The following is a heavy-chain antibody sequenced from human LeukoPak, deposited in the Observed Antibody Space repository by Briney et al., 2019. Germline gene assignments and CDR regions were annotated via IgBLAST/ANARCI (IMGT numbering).Heavy chain of an antibody. Sequence: PSETMSLTCTVSGGSLSSSSYYWGWIRQPPGKGLEWIGSIYYSGSTYYNPSLKSRVTISVDTSKNQFSLKLSSVTAADTAVYYCARHAPTRLEWLLYSHFGSFDYWGQGTLVTVSS. CDR3: ARHAPTRLEWLLYSHFGSFDY. CDR2: IYYSGST. J-gene: IGHJ4*02. V-gene: IGHV4-39*01. D-gene: IGHD3-3*01. CDR1: GGSLSSSSYY.